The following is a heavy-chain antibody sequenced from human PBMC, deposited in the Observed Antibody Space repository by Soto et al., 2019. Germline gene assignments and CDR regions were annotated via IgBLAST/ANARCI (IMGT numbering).Heavy chain of an antibody. D-gene: IGHD3-9*01. CDR1: GGSISSGGYS. CDR3: ARGPPIFY. V-gene: IGHV4-30-2*01. Sequence: QLQLQESGSKLVKPSQTLSLTCAVSGGSISSGGYSWSWIRQPRGKGLEWIGYIYHSVSTYYNPSLKSRVTISVDRSKNQFSLKLSSVTAADTAVYYCARGPPIFYWGQGTLVTVSS. J-gene: IGHJ4*02. CDR2: IYHSVST.